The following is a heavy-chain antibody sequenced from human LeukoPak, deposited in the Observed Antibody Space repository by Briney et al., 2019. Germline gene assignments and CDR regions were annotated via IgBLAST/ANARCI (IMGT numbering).Heavy chain of an antibody. CDR2: IYDSQIS. CDR1: GGSISAYD. J-gene: IGHJ6*01. CDR3: ARHSLVFYGSGSYFLNSMDV. D-gene: IGHD3-10*01. Sequence: PSETLSLTCTVSGGSISAYDWSWIRQPPGKGLEWIGNIYDSQISSYNPSLKSRVTISLDTSQNQLSLDLSSVTAADTAVYYCARHSLVFYGSGSYFLNSMDVWGQGTRVSVSS. V-gene: IGHV4-59*08.